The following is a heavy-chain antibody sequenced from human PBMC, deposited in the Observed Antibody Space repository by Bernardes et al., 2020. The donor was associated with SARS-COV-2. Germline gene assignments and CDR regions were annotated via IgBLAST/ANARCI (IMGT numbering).Heavy chain of an antibody. V-gene: IGHV1-2*02. CDR2: MYPKTGDT. Sequence: ASVKVSCKASGYTFTAYHIHWVRQAPGQGLEWMGWMYPKTGDTRFAQNFQGRVSMTRDTSVSTAYMELSRLRFDDTGVYYCASVTWSSHDGFDIWGQGTMVTVSS. D-gene: IGHD6-13*01. CDR3: ASVTWSSHDGFDI. J-gene: IGHJ3*02. CDR1: GYTFTAYH.